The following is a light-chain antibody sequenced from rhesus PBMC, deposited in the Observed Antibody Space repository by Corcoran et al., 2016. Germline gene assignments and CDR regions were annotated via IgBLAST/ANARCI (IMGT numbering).Light chain of an antibody. J-gene: IGKJ1*01. V-gene: IGKV1-21*01. CDR1: QAISIW. CDR3: QQQDSAPRT. CDR2: KAS. Sequence: DIQMTQSPSSLSASVGDRVTITCRASQAISIWLAWYQQNPGKAPKLLIYKASALESGVPSRFSGSGSGTEFTLTIGNLQPEDFATYYCQQQDSAPRTFGQGTKVEIK.